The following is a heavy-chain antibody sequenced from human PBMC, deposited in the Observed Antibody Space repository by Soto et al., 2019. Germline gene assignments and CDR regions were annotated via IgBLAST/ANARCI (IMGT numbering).Heavy chain of an antibody. V-gene: IGHV4-34*01. CDR3: ARKRVAVRTGGFDY. CDR1: GGSFSGYY. J-gene: IGHJ4*02. D-gene: IGHD6-19*01. CDR2: INHSGST. Sequence: QVQLQQWGAGLLKPSETLSLTCAVYGGSFSGYYWSWIRQPPGKGLEWIGEINHSGSTNYNPSLKSRVTISVDTSKTQFSLKLSSVTAADTAVYYCARKRVAVRTGGFDYWGQGTLVTVSS.